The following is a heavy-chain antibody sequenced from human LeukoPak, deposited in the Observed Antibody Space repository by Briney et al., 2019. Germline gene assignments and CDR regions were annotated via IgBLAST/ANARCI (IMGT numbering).Heavy chain of an antibody. Sequence: SETLSLTCTVSGGSISSSSYYWGWIRQPPGKGLEWIGSMYYSGSTYYNPSLKSRVTISLDTSKNQFSLKVRSVTAADTAVYYCARGFDSKSTYFDYWGQGTLVTVSS. V-gene: IGHV4-39*07. CDR2: MYYSGST. J-gene: IGHJ4*02. CDR3: ARGFDSKSTYFDY. CDR1: GGSISSSSYY. D-gene: IGHD2-21*01.